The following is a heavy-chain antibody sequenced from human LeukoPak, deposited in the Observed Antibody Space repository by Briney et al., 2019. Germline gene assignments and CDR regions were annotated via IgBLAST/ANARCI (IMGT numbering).Heavy chain of an antibody. J-gene: IGHJ4*02. CDR2: IKSDGTKE. V-gene: IGHV3-7*03. Sequence: GGSLRLSCAASGFIFSNFWMASVRRAPGKGLEWVANIKSDGTKEYYVGSVRGRFTISRDNGKNSLYLQMNSLTADDTAVYYCVRDPHYGDFDYWGQGTLVTVSS. CDR1: GFIFSNFW. D-gene: IGHD4-17*01. CDR3: VRDPHYGDFDY.